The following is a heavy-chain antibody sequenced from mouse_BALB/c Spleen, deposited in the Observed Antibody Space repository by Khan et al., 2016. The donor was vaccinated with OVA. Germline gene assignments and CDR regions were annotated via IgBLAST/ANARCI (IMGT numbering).Heavy chain of an antibody. CDR1: GFSLTSYD. CDR3: VRGTMITTY. CDR2: IWTGGGT. V-gene: IGHV2-9-2*01. Sequence: QVQLKESGPGLVAPSQSLSITCTVSGFSLTSYDISWIRQPPGKGLEWLGVIWTGGGTNYNSAFMSRLSISKDNYKNQVFLKMNSLRTDDTAIYYCVRGTMITTYWGQGTLVTVSA. J-gene: IGHJ3*01. D-gene: IGHD2-4*01.